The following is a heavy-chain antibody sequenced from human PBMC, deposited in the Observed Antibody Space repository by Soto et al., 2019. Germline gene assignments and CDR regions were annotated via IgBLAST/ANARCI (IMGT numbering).Heavy chain of an antibody. CDR1: GFTFSSYS. CDR3: AKMGGLRIEWFDP. D-gene: IGHD4-17*01. CDR2: ISAGGGTT. V-gene: IGHV3-23*01. Sequence: PGGSLRLSCAASGFTFSSYSMAWVRQAPGKGLEWVSSISAGGGTTYYADSVKGRFTISRDNSKTTVYLQMSSVRLDDTAVYYCAKMGGLRIEWFDP. J-gene: IGHJ5*02.